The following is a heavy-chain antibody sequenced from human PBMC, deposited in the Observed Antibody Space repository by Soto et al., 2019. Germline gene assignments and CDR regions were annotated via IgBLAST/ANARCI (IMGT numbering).Heavy chain of an antibody. Sequence: ASVKVSCKASGYTFTSYYMHWVRQAPGQGLEWMGIINPSGGSTSYAQKFQGRVTMTRDTSTSTVYMELSSLRSEDTAVYYCALYCSSTSCYDAFDIWGKGTMVTVSS. CDR1: GYTFTSYY. CDR2: INPSGGST. J-gene: IGHJ3*02. V-gene: IGHV1-46*01. D-gene: IGHD2-2*01. CDR3: ALYCSSTSCYDAFDI.